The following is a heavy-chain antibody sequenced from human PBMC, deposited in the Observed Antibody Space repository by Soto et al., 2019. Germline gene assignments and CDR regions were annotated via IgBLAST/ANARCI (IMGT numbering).Heavy chain of an antibody. Sequence: PSETLSLTCTVSGGSITSGGYSWSWIRQSPGKGLEWIGYIYPTGSTYYNPSLKNRVAISIDTSQNQFSLQLTSVTAADTAVYYCARAPPGPAPRWGVWGHGXTVTVYS. V-gene: IGHV4-30-2*06. CDR2: IYPTGST. D-gene: IGHD3-16*01. CDR1: GGSITSGGYS. J-gene: IGHJ6*02. CDR3: ARAPPGPAPRWGV.